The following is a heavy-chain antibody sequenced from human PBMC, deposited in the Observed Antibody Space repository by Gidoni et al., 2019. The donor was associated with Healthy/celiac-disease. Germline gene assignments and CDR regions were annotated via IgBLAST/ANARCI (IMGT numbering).Heavy chain of an antibody. CDR1: GGSCSGYY. Sequence: QVQLQQWGAGRLKPAEALSLTCAVYGGSCSGYYWCWNRQPPGKGLEWIWEIKHGGCTNYNPSLKSRVSISVDTSKNQFSLKLSSVTAADTAVYYCARAYSSGWYGYWGQGTLVTVSS. V-gene: IGHV4-34*01. CDR3: ARAYSSGWYGY. D-gene: IGHD6-19*01. J-gene: IGHJ4*02. CDR2: IKHGGCT.